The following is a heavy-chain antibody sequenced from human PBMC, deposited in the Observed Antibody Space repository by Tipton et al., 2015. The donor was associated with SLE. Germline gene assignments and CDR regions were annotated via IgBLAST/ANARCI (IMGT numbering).Heavy chain of an antibody. Sequence: TLSLTCTVSGSSISSYYWSWIRQPPGKGLEWIGYIYYSGSTNYNPSLKSRVTISVDTSKNQFSPKLSSVTAADTAVYYCARVDYGDYGGGAFDIWGQGTMVTVSS. CDR3: ARVDYGDYGGGAFDI. CDR1: GSSISSYY. CDR2: IYYSGST. J-gene: IGHJ3*02. D-gene: IGHD4-17*01. V-gene: IGHV4-59*01.